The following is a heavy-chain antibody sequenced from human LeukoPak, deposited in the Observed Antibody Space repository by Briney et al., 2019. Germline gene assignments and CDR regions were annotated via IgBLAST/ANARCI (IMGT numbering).Heavy chain of an antibody. J-gene: IGHJ6*02. Sequence: PGGSLRLSCAASGFTFSSYAMHWVRQAPGKGLEWVAVISYDGSNKYYADSVKGRFTISRDNSKNTLYLQMNSLRAEDTAVYYCAKGSRDYPLRSSNYYGMDVWGQGTTVTVSS. V-gene: IGHV3-30-3*01. D-gene: IGHD4-17*01. CDR2: ISYDGSNK. CDR1: GFTFSSYA. CDR3: AKGSRDYPLRSSNYYGMDV.